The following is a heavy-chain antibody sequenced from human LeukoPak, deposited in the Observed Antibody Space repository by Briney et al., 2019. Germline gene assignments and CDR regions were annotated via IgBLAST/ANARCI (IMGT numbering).Heavy chain of an antibody. Sequence: ASVEVSCKASGYTFTSYGISWVRQAPGQGLEWMGWISAYNGNTNYAQKLQGRVTMTTGTSTSTAYMELRSLRSDDTAVYYCARLGIAAWIPHYFDYWGQGTLVTVSS. CDR2: ISAYNGNT. CDR1: GYTFTSYG. J-gene: IGHJ4*02. CDR3: ARLGIAAWIPHYFDY. V-gene: IGHV1-18*01. D-gene: IGHD6-13*01.